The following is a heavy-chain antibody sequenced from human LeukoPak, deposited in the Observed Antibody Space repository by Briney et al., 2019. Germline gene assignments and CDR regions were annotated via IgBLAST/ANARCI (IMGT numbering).Heavy chain of an antibody. D-gene: IGHD5-12*01. V-gene: IGHV4-39*07. Sequence: PSETLSLTCAVSGGSISSGSYYWGWIRQSPGKGLEWIGTIYYSVNTYYNPSLKSRVTISVDTSKNQFSLKLSSVTAADTAVYYCARDSGTRKYFQHWGQGTLVTVSS. J-gene: IGHJ1*01. CDR1: GGSISSGSYY. CDR2: IYYSVNT. CDR3: ARDSGTRKYFQH.